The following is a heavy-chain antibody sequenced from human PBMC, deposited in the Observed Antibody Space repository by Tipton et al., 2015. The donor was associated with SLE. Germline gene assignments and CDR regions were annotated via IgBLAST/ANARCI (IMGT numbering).Heavy chain of an antibody. Sequence: TLSLTCTVSGGSISSYFWSWIRQPPGKGLEWLGDIYPTGSTNYNPSLNSRVMISLDTSKNQFSLKLRSVTAADTAVYYCASRIYGSGRYPGFDVWGQGALVAVSS. V-gene: IGHV4-4*09. D-gene: IGHD3-10*01. CDR1: GGSISSYF. J-gene: IGHJ4*02. CDR2: IYPTGST. CDR3: ASRIYGSGRYPGFDV.